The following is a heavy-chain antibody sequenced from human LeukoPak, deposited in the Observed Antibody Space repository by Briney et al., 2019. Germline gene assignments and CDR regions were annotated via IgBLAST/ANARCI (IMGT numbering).Heavy chain of an antibody. D-gene: IGHD3-22*01. CDR3: AREYYFDNSGYYGVGDY. Sequence: ASVKVSCKASGYTFTAYYIHWVRQAPGQGLGWMGWFNPNSGGTNYAQEFQGRVTMTRDTSISTAYMELSRLRPDDTAVYYCAREYYFDNSGYYGVGDYWGQGTLVTVSS. CDR2: FNPNSGGT. V-gene: IGHV1-2*02. CDR1: GYTFTAYY. J-gene: IGHJ4*02.